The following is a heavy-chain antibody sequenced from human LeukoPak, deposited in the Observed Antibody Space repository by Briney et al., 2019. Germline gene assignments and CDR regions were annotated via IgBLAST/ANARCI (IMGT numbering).Heavy chain of an antibody. CDR2: IYYSGST. V-gene: IGHV4-59*08. Sequence: PSETLSLTCTVSGGSISSYYWTWIRQPPGAGLEWIGYIYYSGSTNYNPSLKSRVTISVDTSKNQFSLKLSSVTAADTAVYCCARWAYSTDWYQYFDKWGQGTLVTVSS. CDR1: GGSISSYY. D-gene: IGHD6-19*01. J-gene: IGHJ4*02. CDR3: ARWAYSTDWYQYFDK.